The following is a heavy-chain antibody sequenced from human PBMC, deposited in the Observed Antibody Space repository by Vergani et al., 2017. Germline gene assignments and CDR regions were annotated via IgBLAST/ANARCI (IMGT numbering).Heavy chain of an antibody. CDR2: SYSSGSN. V-gene: IGHV4-39*07. CDR1: GGSISRSSYS. Sequence: LQLQESGPGLVKPSETLSLTCTVSGGSISRSSYSWGWIRQPPGKGLGGIGSSYSSGSNYYNPSLKSRVTISVDTSKNQFSLKLSSVTAADTAVYYCAGGEYDSSGYLDYWGQGTLVTVSS. J-gene: IGHJ4*02. D-gene: IGHD3-22*01. CDR3: AGGEYDSSGYLDY.